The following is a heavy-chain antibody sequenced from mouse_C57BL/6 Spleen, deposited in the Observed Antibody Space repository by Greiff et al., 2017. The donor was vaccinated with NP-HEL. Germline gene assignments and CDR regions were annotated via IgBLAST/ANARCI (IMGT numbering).Heavy chain of an antibody. CDR3: ASGFITTVVPFAY. D-gene: IGHD1-1*01. V-gene: IGHV1-52*01. J-gene: IGHJ3*01. CDR2: IDPSDSET. Sequence: VQLQQPGAELVRPGSSVKLSCKASGYTFTSYWMHWVKQRPIQGLEWIGNIDPSDSETHYNQKFKDKATLTVDKSSSTAYMQLSSLTSEDSAVYYCASGFITTVVPFAYWGQGTLVTVSA. CDR1: GYTFTSYW.